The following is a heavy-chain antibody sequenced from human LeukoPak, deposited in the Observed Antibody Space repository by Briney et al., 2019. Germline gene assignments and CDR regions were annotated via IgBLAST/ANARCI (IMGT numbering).Heavy chain of an antibody. CDR1: GYTFTSYG. D-gene: IGHD6-13*01. CDR2: ISAYNGNT. Sequence: ASVKVSCKASGYTFTSYGISWVRQAPGQGLEWMGWISAYNGNTNYAQKLQGRVTMTTDTSTSTAYMELGSLRSDDTAVYYCARDPPSRVSSWYLPLDYWGQGTLVTVSS. CDR3: ARDPPSRVSSWYLPLDY. V-gene: IGHV1-18*01. J-gene: IGHJ4*02.